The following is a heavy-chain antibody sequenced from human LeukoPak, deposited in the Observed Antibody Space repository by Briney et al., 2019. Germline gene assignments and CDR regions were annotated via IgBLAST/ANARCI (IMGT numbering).Heavy chain of an antibody. CDR3: AREKSRDGYNSFDY. D-gene: IGHD5-24*01. CDR2: ISGSGGST. V-gene: IGHV3-21*01. J-gene: IGHJ4*02. CDR1: GFTFSNYW. Sequence: PGGSLRLSCAASGFTFSNYWMTWFRQTPGKGLEWVSAISGSGGSTYYADSVKGRFTISRDNAKNSLYLQMNTLRAEDTAVYYCAREKSRDGYNSFDYWGQGTLVTVSS.